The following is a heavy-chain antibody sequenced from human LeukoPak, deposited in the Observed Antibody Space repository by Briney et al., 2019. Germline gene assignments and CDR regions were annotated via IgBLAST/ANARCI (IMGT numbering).Heavy chain of an antibody. V-gene: IGHV3-7*01. Sequence: GGSLRLSCAASGFIFSSYWMGWVRQAPGKGLEWVANIKRDGSERYYVDSVKGRFTISRDNAQNSLYLQMNSLRDEDTGVYYCAKDKEAAVDFWSGYYPLWGQGTLVTVSS. D-gene: IGHD3-3*01. J-gene: IGHJ4*02. CDR3: AKDKEAAVDFWSGYYPL. CDR1: GFIFSSYW. CDR2: IKRDGSER.